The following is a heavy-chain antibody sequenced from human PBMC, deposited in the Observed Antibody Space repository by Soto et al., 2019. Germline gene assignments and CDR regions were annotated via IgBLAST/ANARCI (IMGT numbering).Heavy chain of an antibody. CDR3: ARDHRGWLDP. Sequence: QVQLVESGGGVVQPGRSLRLSCAASGFTFSSYGMHWVRQAPGKGLEWVAVIWYDGSNKYYADSVKGRFTITRDNSKNTLYLQMNSLRAEDTAVYYCARDHRGWLDPWGQGTLVTVSS. J-gene: IGHJ5*02. V-gene: IGHV3-33*01. CDR2: IWYDGSNK. D-gene: IGHD3-16*02. CDR1: GFTFSSYG.